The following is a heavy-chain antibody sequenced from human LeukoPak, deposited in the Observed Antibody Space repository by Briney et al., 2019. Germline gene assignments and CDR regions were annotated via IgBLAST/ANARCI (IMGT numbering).Heavy chain of an antibody. V-gene: IGHV3-30*18. CDR2: ISYDGSNK. J-gene: IGHJ4*02. CDR3: AKEAYYHLSAAHPGDY. CDR1: GFTFSSYG. D-gene: IGHD3-3*02. Sequence: RGSLRLSCAASGFTFSSYGIHWVRQAPGKGREWVAVISYDGSNKYYADSVKGRFTVSRDNSKNTLYLQMNSLRGEDTAVYYCAKEAYYHLSAAHPGDYWGQGTLVTVSS.